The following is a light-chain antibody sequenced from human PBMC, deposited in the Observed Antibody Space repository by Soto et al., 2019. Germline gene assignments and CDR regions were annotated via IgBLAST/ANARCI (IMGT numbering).Light chain of an antibody. J-gene: IGLJ2*01. CDR2: QDS. V-gene: IGLV3-1*01. Sequence: SYELTQPPSVSVSPGQTASITCSGDKLGDKYACWYQQKPGQSPVLVIYQDSKRPSGIPERFSGSNSGNTATLTISGTQAMDEADYYCQAWDSSTACRVFGGGTKVTDL. CDR3: QAWDSSTACRV. CDR1: KLGDKY.